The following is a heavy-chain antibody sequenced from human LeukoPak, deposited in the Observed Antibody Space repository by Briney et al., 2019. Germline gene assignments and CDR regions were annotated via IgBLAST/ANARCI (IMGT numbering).Heavy chain of an antibody. CDR2: ISSSSSYI. Sequence: GSLRLSCAASGFTFSSYSMNWVRQAPGKGLEWVSSISSSSSYIYYADSVKGRFTISRDNAKNSLYLQMNSLRAEDTAVYYCARDPGFSAFDIWGQGTMITVSS. CDR3: ARDPGFSAFDI. J-gene: IGHJ3*02. V-gene: IGHV3-21*01. D-gene: IGHD3-3*01. CDR1: GFTFSSYS.